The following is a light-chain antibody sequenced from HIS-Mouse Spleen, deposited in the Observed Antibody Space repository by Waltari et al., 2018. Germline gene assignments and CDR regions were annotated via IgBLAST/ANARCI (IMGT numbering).Light chain of an antibody. V-gene: IGKV3-15*01. CDR3: QQYNNWWT. CDR2: GAS. J-gene: IGKJ1*01. CDR1: QSVSSN. Sequence: EIVMTQSPATLSVSPGERATLSCRASQSVSSNFAWYQQKPGQAPRLLIYGASTRATGIPARFSGGGSGTEFTLTISSLQSEDFAVYYCQQYNNWWTFGQGTKVEIK.